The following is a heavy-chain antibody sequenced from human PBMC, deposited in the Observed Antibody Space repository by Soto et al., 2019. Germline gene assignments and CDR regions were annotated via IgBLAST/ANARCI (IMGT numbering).Heavy chain of an antibody. V-gene: IGHV1-3*01. CDR3: ARVGTAHSSSWYRGYYYYGMEV. CDR1: GYTFTSYA. Sequence: GASVKVSCKASGYTFTSYAMHWVRQAPGQRLEWMGWINAGNGNTKYSQKFQGRVTITRDTSASTAYMELSSLRSEDTAVYYCARVGTAHSSSWYRGYYYYGMEVWGQGTTVTVSS. J-gene: IGHJ6*02. D-gene: IGHD6-13*01. CDR2: INAGNGNT.